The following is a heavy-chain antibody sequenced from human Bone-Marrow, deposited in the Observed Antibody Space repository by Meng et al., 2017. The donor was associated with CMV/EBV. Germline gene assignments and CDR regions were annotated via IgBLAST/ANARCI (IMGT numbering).Heavy chain of an antibody. Sequence: RLQLQESGPGLVKPSETLSLTCIVSGGSISSSSYYWGWIRQPPGKGLEWIGSIYYSGSTYYNPSLKSRVTISVDTSKNQFSLKLSSVTAADTAVYYCARVLPPGNWFDPWGQGTLVTVSS. J-gene: IGHJ5*02. D-gene: IGHD3-10*01. CDR1: GGSISSSSYY. CDR2: IYYSGST. V-gene: IGHV4-39*06. CDR3: ARVLPPGNWFDP.